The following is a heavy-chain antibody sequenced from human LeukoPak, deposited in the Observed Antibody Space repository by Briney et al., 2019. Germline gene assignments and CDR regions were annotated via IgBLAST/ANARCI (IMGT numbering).Heavy chain of an antibody. V-gene: IGHV3-30*18. J-gene: IGHJ4*02. Sequence: GGSLRLSCAASGFTFSSYSMHWVRQAPGKGLEWVAVISYDGINKFYVDSVKGRFTISRDNSKNTVFLQMNSLRAGDTAVYHCAKGYCSGGNCYSNFDYWGQGTLVTVSS. CDR1: GFTFSSYS. CDR2: ISYDGINK. CDR3: AKGYCSGGNCYSNFDY. D-gene: IGHD2-15*01.